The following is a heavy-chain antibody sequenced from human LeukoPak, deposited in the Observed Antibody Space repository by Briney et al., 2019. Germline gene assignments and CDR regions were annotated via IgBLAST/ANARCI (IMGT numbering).Heavy chain of an antibody. D-gene: IGHD2-15*01. CDR2: IYYSGNT. Sequence: PETLSLTCTVSGGSISPFYWSWIRQPPGKGLEWIAYIYYSGNTRYNPSLQSRVAISVDTSNNQVSLKLSSVTAADTAVYYCARHGYCSGGSCYWDYWGQGTLVTVSS. CDR3: ARHGYCSGGSCYWDY. J-gene: IGHJ4*02. CDR1: GGSISPFY. V-gene: IGHV4-59*08.